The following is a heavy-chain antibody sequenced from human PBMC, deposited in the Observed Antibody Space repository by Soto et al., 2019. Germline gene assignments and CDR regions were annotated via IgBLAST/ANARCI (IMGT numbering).Heavy chain of an antibody. CDR1: GLTFSNYA. Sequence: GGSLRLSCATSGLTFSNYAMSWVRQAPGGGLEWVSSMSGSSSTTYYADSVKDRFTISRDRSKNTLYLQMSSLRAEDTALYYCAKNQERELPRVIDFWGQGTLVTVSS. CDR3: AKNQERELPRVIDF. V-gene: IGHV3-23*01. J-gene: IGHJ4*02. CDR2: MSGSSSTT. D-gene: IGHD1-7*01.